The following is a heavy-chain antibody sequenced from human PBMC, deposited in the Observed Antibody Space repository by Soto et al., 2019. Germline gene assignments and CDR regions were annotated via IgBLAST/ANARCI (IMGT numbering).Heavy chain of an antibody. D-gene: IGHD3-3*01. V-gene: IGHV3-23*01. Sequence: GGSLRLSCAASGFTFSSYAMSWVRQAPGKGLDWGSAISGSGGSTYYADSVKGRFTISRENSKNMLYLQMKSLRAEDSAAHYCAKRSDFRSASPTYHFDYWGEGTQLTVSS. J-gene: IGHJ4*02. CDR2: ISGSGGST. CDR3: AKRSDFRSASPTYHFDY. CDR1: GFTFSSYA.